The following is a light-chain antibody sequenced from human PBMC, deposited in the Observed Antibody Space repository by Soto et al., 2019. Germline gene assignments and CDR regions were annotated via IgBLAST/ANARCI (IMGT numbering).Light chain of an antibody. J-gene: IGKJ2*01. CDR3: QLYDNSLYT. V-gene: IGKV3-20*01. Sequence: EIVLTQSPRTLSLSTGERATLSCRASQSVSSNYLAWYQQTPGQAPRLLIYGASTRATGIPDRFSGSGSGTDFTLTISRLEPEDFAVYYCQLYDNSLYTFGQGTNLDIK. CDR2: GAS. CDR1: QSVSSNY.